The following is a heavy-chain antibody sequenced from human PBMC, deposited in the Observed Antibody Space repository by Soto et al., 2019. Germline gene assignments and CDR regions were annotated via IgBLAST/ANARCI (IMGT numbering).Heavy chain of an antibody. CDR1: GFTFSNAW. J-gene: IGHJ4*02. Sequence: PGGSLRLSCAASGFTFSNAWMNWVRQAPVKGLEWVGRIKSKTDGGTTDYAAPVKGRFTISRDDSKNTLYLQMNSLKTEDTAVYYCTTEPEEFGIVGATEPFDYWGQGTLVTVYS. V-gene: IGHV3-15*07. D-gene: IGHD1-26*01. CDR2: IKSKTDGGTT. CDR3: TTEPEEFGIVGATEPFDY.